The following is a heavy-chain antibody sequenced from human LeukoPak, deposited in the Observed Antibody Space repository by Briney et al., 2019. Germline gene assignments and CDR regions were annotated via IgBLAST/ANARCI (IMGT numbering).Heavy chain of an antibody. Sequence: GGSLRLSCAASGFTVSSNYMSWVRQAPGKGLEWVSVIYSGGSTYYADSVKGRFTISRDNSKNTLYLQMNSLRAEDTAVYYCAREMVRGVRNPGHPYYYYYMDVWGKGTTVTISS. D-gene: IGHD3-10*01. V-gene: IGHV3-53*01. CDR2: IYSGGST. J-gene: IGHJ6*03. CDR1: GFTVSSNY. CDR3: AREMVRGVRNPGHPYYYYYMDV.